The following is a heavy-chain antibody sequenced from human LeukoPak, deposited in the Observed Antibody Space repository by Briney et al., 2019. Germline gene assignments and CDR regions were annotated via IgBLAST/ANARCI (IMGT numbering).Heavy chain of an antibody. V-gene: IGHV3-23*01. Sequence: GGSLRLSCAASGFTFSSYAMSWVRQAPGKGLEWVSAISGSGGSTYYADSVKGRFTISRDNSKNTLYLQMNSLRAEDTAVYYCANQARSDCSGGSCYDDAFDIWGQGTMVTVSS. CDR1: GFTFSSYA. CDR2: ISGSGGST. D-gene: IGHD2-15*01. CDR3: ANQARSDCSGGSCYDDAFDI. J-gene: IGHJ3*02.